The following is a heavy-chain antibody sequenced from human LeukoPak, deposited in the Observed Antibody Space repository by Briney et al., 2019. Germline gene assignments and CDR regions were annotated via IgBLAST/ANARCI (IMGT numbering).Heavy chain of an antibody. CDR1: GYTFTSYW. V-gene: IGHV5-51*01. J-gene: IGHJ3*02. CDR3: ARNHYYGAGTYYNVFDALDI. CDR2: IYPGSDSDM. D-gene: IGHD3-10*01. Sequence: GESPRIPRSAFGYTFTSYWIGWVRQIPDKGPEGMAIIYPGSDSDMRYSPSFHGQVTISFDKSINTAYLQWSSLKASDTAMYYCARNHYYGAGTYYNVFDALDIWGQGTMVTVSS.